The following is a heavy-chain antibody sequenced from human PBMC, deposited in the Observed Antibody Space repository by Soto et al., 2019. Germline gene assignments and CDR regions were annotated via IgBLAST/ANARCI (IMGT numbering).Heavy chain of an antibody. Sequence: GGSMRLSCAASGFTFCDRGMHGVRQAPGKGLEWVAIISYDGINKYYIDSVKGRFTISRDNSKNTLYLQMDSLRGDDTGVYYCAIYGGNSVYFDYWGQGTLVTVSS. CDR2: ISYDGINK. J-gene: IGHJ4*02. D-gene: IGHD4-17*01. V-gene: IGHV3-30*03. CDR1: GFTFCDRG. CDR3: AIYGGNSVYFDY.